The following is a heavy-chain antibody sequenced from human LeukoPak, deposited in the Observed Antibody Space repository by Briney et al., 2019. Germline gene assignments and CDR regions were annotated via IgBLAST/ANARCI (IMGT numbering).Heavy chain of an antibody. Sequence: SVKVSCKASGGAPISYSLSWLLQAPGQGLEWMGGIIPRFGTPNYAQNFQDRVTITTDDSTTTVYMELSSLRSVDTAVYYCARVTLHNGPPSFSHMDVWGKGTTVIVSS. D-gene: IGHD2-8*01. V-gene: IGHV1-69*05. CDR2: IIPRFGTP. CDR3: ARVTLHNGPPSFSHMDV. CDR1: GGAPISYS. J-gene: IGHJ6*03.